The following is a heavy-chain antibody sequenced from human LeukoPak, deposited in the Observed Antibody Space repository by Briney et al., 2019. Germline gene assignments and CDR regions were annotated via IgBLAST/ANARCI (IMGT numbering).Heavy chain of an antibody. CDR3: ARYNWNDQNFDY. CDR2: ISSSSSYI. J-gene: IGHJ4*02. D-gene: IGHD1-20*01. Sequence: GGSLRLSCAASGFTFSSYSMNWVRQAPGKGLEWVSSISSSSSYIYYADSVKGRFTISRDNAKNSLYLQMNSLRAEDTAVYYCARYNWNDQNFDYWGQGTLVTVSS. V-gene: IGHV3-21*01. CDR1: GFTFSSYS.